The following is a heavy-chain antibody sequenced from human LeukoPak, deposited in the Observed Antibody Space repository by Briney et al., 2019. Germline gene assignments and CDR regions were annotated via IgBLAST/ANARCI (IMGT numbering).Heavy chain of an antibody. Sequence: GGSLRLSCAASGFTFSSYWMSWVRQAPGEGLEWVANIKQDRSEKYYVDSVKGRFTISRDNAKNSLYLQMNSLRAEDTAVYYCARELIRSYYYDSSGYLYWGQGTLVTVSS. CDR3: ARELIRSYYYDSSGYLY. V-gene: IGHV3-7*01. J-gene: IGHJ4*02. D-gene: IGHD3-22*01. CDR1: GFTFSSYW. CDR2: IKQDRSEK.